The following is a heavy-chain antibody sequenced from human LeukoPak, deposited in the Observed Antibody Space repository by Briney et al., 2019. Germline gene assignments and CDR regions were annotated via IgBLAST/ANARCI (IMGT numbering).Heavy chain of an antibody. J-gene: IGHJ6*04. Sequence: GGSLXLSCAASGFTFSSYAMSWVRQAPGKGLEWVSAISGSGGSTYYADSVKGRFTISRDNPKNSLYLQMNSLRAEDTAVYYCAELGITMIGGVWGKGTTVTISS. CDR3: AELGITMIGGV. CDR1: GFTFSSYA. CDR2: ISGSGGST. V-gene: IGHV3-23*01. D-gene: IGHD3-10*02.